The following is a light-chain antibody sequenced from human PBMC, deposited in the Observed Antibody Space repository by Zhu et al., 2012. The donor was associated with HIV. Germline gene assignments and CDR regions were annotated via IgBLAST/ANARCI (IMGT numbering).Light chain of an antibody. CDR3: QHLTLYPT. CDR2: GAS. J-gene: IGKJ4*01. CDR1: QGISNH. V-gene: IGKV1-9*01. Sequence: DIQLTQSPSFLSASVGDRVTITCRASQGISNHLAWYHQKPGKAPKLLIYGASVCKVGPSRFSGSGSGTEFTLTISSLQPEDFATYFCQHLTLYPTFGGGSKVEIK.